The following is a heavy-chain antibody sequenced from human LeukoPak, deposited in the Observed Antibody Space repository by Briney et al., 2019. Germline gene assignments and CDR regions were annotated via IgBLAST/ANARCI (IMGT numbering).Heavy chain of an antibody. V-gene: IGHV4-31*03. Sequence: SETLSLTYTVSGGSISSGGYYWSWIRQHPGKGLEWIGYIYYSGSTYYNPSLESRVTISVDTSKNQFSLKLSSVTAADTAVYYCARVPHCSGGSCYVGGSIYFDYWGQGTLVTVSS. J-gene: IGHJ4*02. CDR3: ARVPHCSGGSCYVGGSIYFDY. D-gene: IGHD2-15*01. CDR1: GGSISSGGYY. CDR2: IYYSGST.